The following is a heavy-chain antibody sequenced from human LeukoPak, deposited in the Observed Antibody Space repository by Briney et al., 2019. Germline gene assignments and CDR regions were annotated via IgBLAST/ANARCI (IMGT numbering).Heavy chain of an antibody. J-gene: IGHJ4*02. Sequence: TPETLSLTCAVSGVSFNDYYWSWVRQTPGKGLEWIGEINHSGYTNDSPSLKSRVTLSIDTSRKQFSLNVRSVTVADTGIYYCTRMTTGHDYWGQGTLVTVSS. V-gene: IGHV4-34*01. D-gene: IGHD4-17*01. CDR2: INHSGYT. CDR1: GVSFNDYY. CDR3: TRMTTGHDY.